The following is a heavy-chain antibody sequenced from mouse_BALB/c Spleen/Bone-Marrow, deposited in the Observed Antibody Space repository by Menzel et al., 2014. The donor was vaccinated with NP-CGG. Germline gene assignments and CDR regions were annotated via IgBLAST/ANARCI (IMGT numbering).Heavy chain of an antibody. J-gene: IGHJ3*01. CDR2: IDPANGNT. CDR1: GFNIKDTY. D-gene: IGHD1-1*01. Sequence: VQLKDSGAELVKPGASVKLSCTASGFNIKDTYMHWVRQRPEQGLEWIGRIDPANGNTKYDPKFQGKATITADTSSYTAYLQLSSLTSEDTAVYYCASYYYGRSSFTYWGQGTLVTVSA. CDR3: ASYYYGRSSFTY. V-gene: IGHV14-3*02.